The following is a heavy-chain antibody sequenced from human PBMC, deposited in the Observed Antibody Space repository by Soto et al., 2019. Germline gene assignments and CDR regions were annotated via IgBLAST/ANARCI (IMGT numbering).Heavy chain of an antibody. D-gene: IGHD3-16*01. CDR2: INPFHGGT. CDR1: GSSFTDHY. J-gene: IGHJ6*02. CDR3: ARDGGGRQRYLYSYNGMDG. V-gene: IGHV1-2*02. Sequence: PSVKVSCQASGSSFTDHYMYWVRQAPGQGLEWMGWINPFHGGTKYAQKFQGRVTMTRDTSITTAYMELRSLRSDDTAVYYCARDGGGRQRYLYSYNGMDGCGQGTTVTVAS.